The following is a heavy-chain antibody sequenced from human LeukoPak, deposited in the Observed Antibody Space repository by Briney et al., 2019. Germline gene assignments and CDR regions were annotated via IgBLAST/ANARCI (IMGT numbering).Heavy chain of an antibody. CDR2: ISYDGSNK. V-gene: IGHV3-30*04. CDR1: GFTFSSYA. D-gene: IGHD3-3*01. J-gene: IGHJ6*03. CDR3: ARGGETGDFWSASYYYMDV. Sequence: PGGSLRLSCAASGFTFSSYAMHWVRQAPGKGLEWVAVISYDGSNKYYADSVKGRFTISRDNSKNTLYLQMNSLRAEDTAVYYCARGGETGDFWSASYYYMDVWGKGTTVTVSS.